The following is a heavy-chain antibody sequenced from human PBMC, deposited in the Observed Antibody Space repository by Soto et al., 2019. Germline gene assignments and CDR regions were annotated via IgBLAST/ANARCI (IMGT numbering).Heavy chain of an antibody. CDR1: AGTFINYA. Sequence: SVKGSCKTSAGTFINYAISWVRRAPGQGLEWMGGIIPIFGTANYAHKFQDRVTITADESTSTAYMELSSLRSEDTAMYYCARGFIAAVGINYCSNCMDFWGQGPMVTVS. CDR2: IIPIFGTA. CDR3: ARGFIAAVGINYCSNCMDF. V-gene: IGHV1-69*13. D-gene: IGHD6-13*01. J-gene: IGHJ6*02.